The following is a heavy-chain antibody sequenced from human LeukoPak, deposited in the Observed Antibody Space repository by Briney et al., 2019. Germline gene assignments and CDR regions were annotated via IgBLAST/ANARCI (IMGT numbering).Heavy chain of an antibody. CDR3: ARGRRVGATDY. J-gene: IGHJ4*02. CDR2: INHSGST. V-gene: IGHV4-34*01. D-gene: IGHD1-26*01. Sequence: PSETLSLTCAVYGGSFSGYYWSWIRQPPGKGLEWIGEINHSGSTNYNPSLRSRVTISVDTSKNQFSLKLSSVTAADTAVYYCARGRRVGATDYWGQGTLVTDSS. CDR1: GGSFSGYY.